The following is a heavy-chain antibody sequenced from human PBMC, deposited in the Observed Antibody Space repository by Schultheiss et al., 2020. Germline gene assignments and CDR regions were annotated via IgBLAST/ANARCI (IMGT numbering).Heavy chain of an antibody. Sequence: SQTLSLTCTVSGGSISSYYWSWIRQPPGKGLEWIGYIYYSGSTYYNPSLKSRVTISVDTSENQFSLKLSSVTAADTAVYYCATGVYGYSGYFDYWGQGTLVTVSS. D-gene: IGHD5-12*01. V-gene: IGHV4-59*08. CDR1: GGSISSYY. CDR3: ATGVYGYSGYFDY. J-gene: IGHJ4*02. CDR2: IYYSGST.